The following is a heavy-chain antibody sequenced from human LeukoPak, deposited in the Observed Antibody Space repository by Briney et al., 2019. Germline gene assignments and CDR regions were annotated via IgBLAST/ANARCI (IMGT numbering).Heavy chain of an antibody. D-gene: IGHD6-13*01. J-gene: IGHJ6*02. Sequence: GGSLSLSCAAPGFTFSNYWMHWVRQIPGKGLVWVSRINDDGSSTTYADSVKGRFTISRDNAKNTLYLQMNILRAEDTAVYYCTRRGATIAAAGTLYYYYGMDVWGQGTTATVSS. CDR1: GFTFSNYW. CDR2: INDDGSST. V-gene: IGHV3-74*01. CDR3: TRRGATIAAAGTLYYYYGMDV.